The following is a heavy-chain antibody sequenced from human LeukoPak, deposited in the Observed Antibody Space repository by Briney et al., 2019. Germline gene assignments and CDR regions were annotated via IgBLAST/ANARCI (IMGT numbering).Heavy chain of an antibody. Sequence: SETLSLTCTVSGGSVNSSSYYWGWIRQPPGRALEWIGSVYHSGYTYYNPSLKSRVTISIDTSKNQFSLRLSSVTAADTAVYYCARSSMFRGVTFDYWGQGTLVTVSS. CDR2: VYHSGYT. CDR3: ARSSMFRGVTFDY. V-gene: IGHV4-39*01. D-gene: IGHD3-10*01. J-gene: IGHJ4*02. CDR1: GGSVNSSSYY.